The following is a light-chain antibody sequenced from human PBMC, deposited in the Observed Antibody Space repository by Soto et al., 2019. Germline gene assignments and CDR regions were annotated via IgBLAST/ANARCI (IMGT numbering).Light chain of an antibody. Sequence: QSALTQPPSASGSPGQSVTISCTGTSSDVGTYNYVSWYQQHPGKAPKLMIYEVTKRPSGVPDRFSGSRSGNTASLTVSGLQTEDEADYYCSSYGGFNNVLFGGGTKLTVL. CDR1: SSDVGTYNY. V-gene: IGLV2-8*01. CDR2: EVT. CDR3: SSYGGFNNVL. J-gene: IGLJ2*01.